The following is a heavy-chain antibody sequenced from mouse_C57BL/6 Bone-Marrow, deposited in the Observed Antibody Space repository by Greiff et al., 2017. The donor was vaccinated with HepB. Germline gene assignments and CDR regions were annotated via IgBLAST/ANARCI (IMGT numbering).Heavy chain of an antibody. CDR2: IYPSDSET. CDR1: GYTFTSYW. Sequence: QVQLKQPGAELVRPGSSVKLSCKASGYTFTSYWMDWVKQRPGQGLEWIGNIYPSDSETHYNQQFKDKATLTVDKSSSTAYMQLSSLTSEDSAVYYCARGGYYGNYGYFDYWGQGTTLTVSS. V-gene: IGHV1-61*01. CDR3: ARGGYYGNYGYFDY. D-gene: IGHD2-1*01. J-gene: IGHJ2*01.